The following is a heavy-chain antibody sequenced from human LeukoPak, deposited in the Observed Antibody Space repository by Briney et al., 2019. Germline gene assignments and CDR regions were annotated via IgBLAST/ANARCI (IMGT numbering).Heavy chain of an antibody. V-gene: IGHV1-8*03. CDR2: MNPNSGNT. CDR3: ARGLVGCSSTSCYWGYFDY. CDR1: GYTFTSYD. Sequence: GASVKVSCKASGYTFTSYDINWVRQATGQGLEWMGWMNPNSGNTGYAQKFQGRVTITRNTSISTAYVELSSLRSEDTAVYYCARGLVGCSSTSCYWGYFDYWGQGTLVTVSS. D-gene: IGHD2-2*01. J-gene: IGHJ4*02.